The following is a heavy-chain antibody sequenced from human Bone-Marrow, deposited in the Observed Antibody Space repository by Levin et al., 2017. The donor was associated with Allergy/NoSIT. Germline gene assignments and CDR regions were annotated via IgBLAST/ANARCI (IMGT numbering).Heavy chain of an antibody. CDR2: ISGSGGST. D-gene: IGHD2-8*01. CDR1: GFTYSTYA. Sequence: GGSLRLSCAASGFTYSTYAMNWVRQVPGKGLEWVSVISGSGGSTHYADSVKGRFTISRDNSRNTLYLEMNSLRAEDTAVYYCARNVPLTANGYWGQGTLVTVSS. CDR3: ARNVPLTANGY. V-gene: IGHV3-23*01. J-gene: IGHJ4*02.